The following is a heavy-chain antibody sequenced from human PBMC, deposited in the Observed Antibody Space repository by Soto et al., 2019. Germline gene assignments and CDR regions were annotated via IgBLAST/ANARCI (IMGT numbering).Heavy chain of an antibody. D-gene: IGHD4-4*01. V-gene: IGHV1-69*13. CDR1: GGTFSSYA. CDR3: ARGALAMTTRSFFDY. Sequence: SVKVSCKASGGTFSSYAISWVRQAPGQGLEWMGGIIPIFGTANYAQKFQGRVTITADESTSTAYMELSSLRSEDTAVYYCARGALAMTTRSFFDYWGQGTLVTVSS. CDR2: IIPIFGTA. J-gene: IGHJ4*02.